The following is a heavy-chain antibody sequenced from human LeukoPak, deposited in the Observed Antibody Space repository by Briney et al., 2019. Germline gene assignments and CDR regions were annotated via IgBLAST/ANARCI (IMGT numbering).Heavy chain of an antibody. D-gene: IGHD2-8*01. CDR1: GFTFGDYA. Sequence: PGGSLRLSCTASGFTFGDYAMSWVRQAPGKGLEWVSFIRSKAYGGTTEYAASVKGRFTISRDDSKSIAFLQMNSLKTEDTAVYYCTRELGYCTNGVCYRAYYFDYWGQGTLVTLSP. J-gene: IGHJ4*02. CDR3: TRELGYCTNGVCYRAYYFDY. CDR2: IRSKAYGGTT. V-gene: IGHV3-49*04.